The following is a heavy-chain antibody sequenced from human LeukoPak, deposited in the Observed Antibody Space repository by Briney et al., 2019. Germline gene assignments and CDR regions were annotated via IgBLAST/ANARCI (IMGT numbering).Heavy chain of an antibody. CDR3: ARVRDGDVSYYMDV. CDR1: GGSISSYY. D-gene: IGHD5-24*01. CDR2: IYTSGST. V-gene: IGHV4-4*07. Sequence: SETLSLTCTVSGGSISSYYWSWIRQPAGKGLEWIGRIYTSGSTNYNPSLKSRVTISVDTSKNQFSLKLSSVTAADTAVYYCARVRDGDVSYYMDVWGKGTTVTVSS. J-gene: IGHJ6*03.